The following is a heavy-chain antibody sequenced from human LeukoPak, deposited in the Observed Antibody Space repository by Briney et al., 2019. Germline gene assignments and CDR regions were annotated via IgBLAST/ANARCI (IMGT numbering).Heavy chain of an antibody. J-gene: IGHJ4*02. CDR3: AKDGGSYSYYFDY. CDR2: ISGSGGST. CDR1: GFTFSDYY. Sequence: PGGSLRLSCAASGFTFSDYYMSWIRQAPGKGLEWVSAISGSGGSTYYADSVKGRFTISRDNSKNTLYLQMNSLRAEDTAVYYCAKDGGSYSYYFDYWGQGTLVTVSS. D-gene: IGHD1-26*01. V-gene: IGHV3-23*01.